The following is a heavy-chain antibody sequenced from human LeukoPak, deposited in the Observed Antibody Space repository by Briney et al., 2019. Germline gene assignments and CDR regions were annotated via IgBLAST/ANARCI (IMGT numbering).Heavy chain of an antibody. D-gene: IGHD5-24*01. V-gene: IGHV3-48*01. CDR3: ARGGDGYNYGLDY. CDR2: ISSSSSTI. CDR1: GFTFSSYS. Sequence: GGSLRLSCAASGFTFSSYSMNWVRQAPGKGLEWVSYISSSSSTIYYADSVKGRFTISRDNAKNSLYLQMNSLRAEDTAVYYCARGGDGYNYGLDYWGQGTLVTVSS. J-gene: IGHJ4*02.